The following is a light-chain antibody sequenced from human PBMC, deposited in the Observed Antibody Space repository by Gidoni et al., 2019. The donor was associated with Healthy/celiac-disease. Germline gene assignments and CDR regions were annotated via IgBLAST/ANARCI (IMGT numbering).Light chain of an antibody. CDR1: QCVSSY. CDR2: DAS. V-gene: IGKV3-11*01. J-gene: IGKJ2*01. CDR3: QQRSNWYT. Sequence: EIVLTQCPATLSLSPGERATLSCRASQCVSSYLAWYQQKPGKAPRLLIYDASNRATGIPARFSGSGSGTDFTLTISSLEPEDFAVYYCQQRSNWYTFGQGTKLEIK.